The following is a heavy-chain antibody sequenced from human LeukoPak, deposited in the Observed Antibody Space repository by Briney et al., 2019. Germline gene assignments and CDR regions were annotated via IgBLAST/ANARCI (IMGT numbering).Heavy chain of an antibody. V-gene: IGHV3-23*01. D-gene: IGHD3-22*01. Sequence: GGSLRLSCAASGFAFSNYAMNWVRQAPGKGLEWVSSITGSGGSTYYADSVKGRLTISRDNSKITLSLQMNSLRADDTAVYYCARVSTYYYDSSGSNYFDYWGQGTLVTVSS. J-gene: IGHJ4*02. CDR2: ITGSGGST. CDR3: ARVSTYYYDSSGSNYFDY. CDR1: GFAFSNYA.